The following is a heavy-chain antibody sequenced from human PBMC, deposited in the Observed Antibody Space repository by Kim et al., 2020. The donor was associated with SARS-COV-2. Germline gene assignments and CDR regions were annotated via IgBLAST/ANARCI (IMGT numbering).Heavy chain of an antibody. CDR2: ISYDGSNK. J-gene: IGHJ6*02. V-gene: IGHV3-30*04. CDR3: ARDLHYDFWSGYHYYYYYGMDV. D-gene: IGHD3-3*01. CDR1: GFTFSSYA. Sequence: GGSLRLSCAASGFTFSSYAMHWVRQAPGKGLEWVAVISYDGSNKYYADSVKGRFTISRDNSKNTLYLQMNSLRAEDTAVYYCARDLHYDFWSGYHYYYYYGMDVWGQGTTVTVSS.